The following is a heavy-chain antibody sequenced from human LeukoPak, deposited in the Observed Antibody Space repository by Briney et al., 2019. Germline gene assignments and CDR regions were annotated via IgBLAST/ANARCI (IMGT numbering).Heavy chain of an antibody. CDR1: GFTFSSYA. V-gene: IGHV3-30-3*01. Sequence: GGSLRLSCAASGFTFSSYAMHWVRQAPGKGLEWVAVISYDGSNKYYADSVKGRFTISRDNSKNTLYLQMNSLRAEDTAVYYCAKEYLRGFYFDYWGQGTLVTVSS. CDR3: AKEYLRGFYFDY. CDR2: ISYDGSNK. J-gene: IGHJ4*02.